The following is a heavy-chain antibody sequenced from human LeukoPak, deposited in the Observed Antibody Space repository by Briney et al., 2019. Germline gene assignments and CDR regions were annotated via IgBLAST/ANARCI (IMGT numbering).Heavy chain of an antibody. CDR3: ATIVSDSSGWYHFDH. D-gene: IGHD6-19*01. J-gene: IGHJ4*02. V-gene: IGHV3-66*01. CDR2: INSGGTT. Sequence: PGGSLRLSCAASGLTVSSKYMAWVRQAPGKGLEWVSFINSGGTTNYADSVKGRFTISRDYSKNTLYLQRNSLRAEDTAVYYCATIVSDSSGWYHFDHWGQGALVTVSS. CDR1: GLTVSSKY.